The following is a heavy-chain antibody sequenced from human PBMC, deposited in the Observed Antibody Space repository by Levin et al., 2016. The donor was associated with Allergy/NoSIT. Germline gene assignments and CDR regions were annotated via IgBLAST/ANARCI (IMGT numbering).Heavy chain of an antibody. Sequence: GGSLRLSCAASGFTFSSYSMNWVRQAPGKGLEWVSSISSHSNNIYYADSVKGRFTISRDNAKNSLYLQMNSLRAEDTAVYYCVRGSSQEVVMIVVVTLMGADSWGQGTLVTVSS. CDR1: GFTFSSYS. D-gene: IGHD3-22*01. CDR3: VRGSSQEVVMIVVVTLMGADS. J-gene: IGHJ4*02. CDR2: ISSHSNNI. V-gene: IGHV3-21*01.